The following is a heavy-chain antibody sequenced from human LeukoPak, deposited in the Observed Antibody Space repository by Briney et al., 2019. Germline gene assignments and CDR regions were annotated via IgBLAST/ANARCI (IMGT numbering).Heavy chain of an antibody. V-gene: IGHV3-20*04. D-gene: IGHD2-21*02. CDR2: INWNGGSI. CDR3: ARAMTDNYYYGMDV. J-gene: IGHJ6*02. CDR1: GFTFDEYG. Sequence: GGSLRLSCAASGFTFDEYGMSWVRQAPGKGLEWVSGINWNGGSIGHADSVKGRFTISRDNAKNSLYLQMNSLRAEDTALYYCARAMTDNYYYGMDVWGQGTTVTVSS.